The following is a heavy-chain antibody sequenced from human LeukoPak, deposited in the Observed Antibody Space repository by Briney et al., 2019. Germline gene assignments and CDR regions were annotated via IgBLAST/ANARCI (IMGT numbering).Heavy chain of an antibody. J-gene: IGHJ4*02. CDR3: ARYLVVPAAIFDY. D-gene: IGHD2-2*02. V-gene: IGHV4-59*01. CDR2: IYYSGST. CDR1: GGSISSYY. Sequence: SETLSLTCTVSGGSISSYYWSWIRQPPGKGLEWIGYIYYSGSTNYNPSLKSRVTISVDTSKNQFSLKLSSVTAADTAVYYCARYLVVPAAIFDYWGQGTLVTVSS.